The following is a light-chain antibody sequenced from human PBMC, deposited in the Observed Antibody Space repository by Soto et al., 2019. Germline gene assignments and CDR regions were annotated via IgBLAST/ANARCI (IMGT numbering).Light chain of an antibody. CDR3: AAWDDSLSVVV. J-gene: IGLJ2*01. CDR1: SPNIRSNY. Sequence: QSVLTQPPSASGTPGQRVTISCSGSSPNIRSNYVYWYQQLPGTAPKLLIYRNNQRPSGVPDRFSGSKSGTSASLAISGLRSEDEADYYCAAWDDSLSVVVFGGGTKVTVL. V-gene: IGLV1-47*01. CDR2: RNN.